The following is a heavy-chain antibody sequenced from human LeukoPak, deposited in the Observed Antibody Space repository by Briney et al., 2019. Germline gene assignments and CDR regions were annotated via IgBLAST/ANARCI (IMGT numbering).Heavy chain of an antibody. J-gene: IGHJ4*02. D-gene: IGHD3-10*01. CDR2: ISWNSGSI. CDR3: AKDRYGSGYYFDY. Sequence: PGGSLRLSCAASGFTFDDYAMHWVRQAPGKGLEWVSGISWNSGSIGYADSVKGRFTISRDNAKNSLYLQMNSLRAEGTALYYCAKDRYGSGYYFDYWGQGTLVTVSS. CDR1: GFTFDDYA. V-gene: IGHV3-9*01.